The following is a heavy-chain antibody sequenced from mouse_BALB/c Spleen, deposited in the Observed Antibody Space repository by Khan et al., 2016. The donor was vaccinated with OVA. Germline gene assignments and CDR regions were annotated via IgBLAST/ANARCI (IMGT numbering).Heavy chain of an antibody. CDR3: AKGVWSYYYAIDY. Sequence: QVQLKESGPGLVAPSQSLSITCTVSGFSLTDYGVSWIRQPPGKGLEWLGVIWGGGSKYYNSALKSRLSISKANSKSQVFLKMNSLQTDDTDMYYCAKGVWSYYYAIDYGGQGTSVTVSS. CDR1: GFSLTDYG. V-gene: IGHV2-6-5*01. D-gene: IGHD2-10*02. J-gene: IGHJ4*01. CDR2: IWGGGSK.